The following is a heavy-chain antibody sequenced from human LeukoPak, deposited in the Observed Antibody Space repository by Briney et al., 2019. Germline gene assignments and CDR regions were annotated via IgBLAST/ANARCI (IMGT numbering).Heavy chain of an antibody. CDR2: INHSGST. D-gene: IGHD5-18*01. CDR3: ARRGGYSYGPYYYYMDV. Sequence: SETLSLTCAVYGGSFSGYYWSWIRQPPGKGLEWIGEINHSGSTNYNPSLKSRVTISVDTSKNQFSLKLSSVTAADTAVYYCARRGGYSYGPYYYYMDVWGKGTTVTVSS. V-gene: IGHV4-34*01. CDR1: GGSFSGYY. J-gene: IGHJ6*03.